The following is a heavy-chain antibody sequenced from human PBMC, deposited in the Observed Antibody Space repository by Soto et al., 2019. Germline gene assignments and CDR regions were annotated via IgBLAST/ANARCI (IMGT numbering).Heavy chain of an antibody. CDR1: GGSISSGGYY. Sequence: SETLSLTCTVSGGSISSGGYYWSWIRQHPGKGLEWIGYIYYSGSTYYNPSLKSRVTISVDTSKNQFSLKLSSVTAADTAVYYCASLINWNGLFGFDPWGQGTLVTVSS. J-gene: IGHJ5*02. CDR3: ASLINWNGLFGFDP. V-gene: IGHV4-31*03. D-gene: IGHD1-20*01. CDR2: IYYSGST.